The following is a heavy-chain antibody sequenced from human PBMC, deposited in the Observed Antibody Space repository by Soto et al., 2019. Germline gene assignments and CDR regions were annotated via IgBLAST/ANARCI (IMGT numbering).Heavy chain of an antibody. CDR2: INEDGSEK. CDR3: ARDLFDY. Sequence: ETLSLTCTVSGGSISSSSYYWGWIRQPPGKGLEWVANINEDGSEKYYVDSAKGRFTISRDNAKNSLYLQMSSLRAEDTAVYYCARDLFDYWGQGTLVTVSS. CDR1: GGSISSSSYY. J-gene: IGHJ4*02. V-gene: IGHV3-7*01.